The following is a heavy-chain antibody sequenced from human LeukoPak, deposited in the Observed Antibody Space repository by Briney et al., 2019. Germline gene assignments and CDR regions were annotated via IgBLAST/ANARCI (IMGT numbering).Heavy chain of an antibody. CDR2: IYTSGST. Sequence: SETLSLTCTVSGYSISSGYYWGWIRQPPGKGLEWIGRIYTSGSTNYNPSLKSRVTISVDTSKNQFSLKLSSVTAADTAVYYCARGGGRYSGSPKNTQDYWGQGTLVTVSS. CDR3: ARGGGRYSGSPKNTQDY. V-gene: IGHV4-38-2*02. D-gene: IGHD1-26*01. J-gene: IGHJ4*02. CDR1: GYSISSGYY.